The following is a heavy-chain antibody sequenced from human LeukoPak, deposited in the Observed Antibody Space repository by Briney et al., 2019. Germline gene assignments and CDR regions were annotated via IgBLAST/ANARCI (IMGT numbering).Heavy chain of an antibody. CDR2: ISYDGSNK. J-gene: IGHJ4*02. CDR3: ARSVAASAEFDY. D-gene: IGHD6-19*01. CDR1: GFTFSSYA. V-gene: IGHV3-30-3*01. Sequence: PGGSLRLSCAASGFTFSSYAMHWVRQAPGKGLEWVAVISYDGSNKYYADSVKGRFTISRDNSKNTLYLQMNSLRAEDTAVYYCARSVAASAEFDYWGQGTLVTVSS.